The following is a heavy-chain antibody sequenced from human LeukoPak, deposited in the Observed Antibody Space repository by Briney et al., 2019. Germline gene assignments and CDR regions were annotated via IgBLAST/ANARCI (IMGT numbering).Heavy chain of an antibody. CDR1: HYTFTSYS. V-gene: IGHV1-18*01. CDR3: AKDSGWEFQEYFFDG. D-gene: IGHD1-26*01. J-gene: IGHJ4*02. CDR2: ISPSNGNT. Sequence: ASVKVSRKASHYTFTSYSINWVRQAPAQGLEWMGWISPSNGNTEYAEKIQGRVTMTVDTSTRTVYMELRSLQTDDTAVYYCAKDSGWEFQEYFFDGWVRGSLVSV.